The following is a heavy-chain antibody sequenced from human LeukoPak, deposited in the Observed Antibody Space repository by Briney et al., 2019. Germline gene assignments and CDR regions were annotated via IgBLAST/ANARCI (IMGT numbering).Heavy chain of an antibody. CDR3: TRDGSARSLAT. D-gene: IGHD6-25*01. Sequence: SETLSLTCTVSGGSISSGSYYWSWIRQPAGKGLGWIGRIYTSGSTNYNPSLKSRVTISIDTSKNQFSLRLSSVTAADTAIYYCTRDGSARSLATWGQGALVTVSS. CDR1: GGSISSGSYY. V-gene: IGHV4-61*02. CDR2: IYTSGST. J-gene: IGHJ5*02.